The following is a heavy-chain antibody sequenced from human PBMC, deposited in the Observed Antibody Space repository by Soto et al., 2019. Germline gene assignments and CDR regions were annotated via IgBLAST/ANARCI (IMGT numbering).Heavy chain of an antibody. CDR1: GYIFTDYY. CDR2: ISAYNGST. CDR3: AKPFCSGGSCYLYYFDY. D-gene: IGHD2-15*01. J-gene: IGHJ4*02. Sequence: EASVKVSCKASGYIFTDYYMHWVRQAPGQELEWMGWISAYNGSTNYAQKLQGRVTMTTDTSTSTAYMELNSLRAEDTAVFYCAKPFCSGGSCYLYYFDYWGQGTLVTVSS. V-gene: IGHV1-18*04.